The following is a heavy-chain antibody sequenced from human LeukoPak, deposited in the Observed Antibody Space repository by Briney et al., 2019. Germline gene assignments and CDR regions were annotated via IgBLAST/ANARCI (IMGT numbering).Heavy chain of an antibody. Sequence: GGSLRLSCAASGFSFSGSAMHWVRQASGKGLEWVGRIRSKANSYATAYAASVKGRFTISRDDSKNTAYLQMNSLKNEDTAVYYCTRQTLTGYPDYWGQGTLVTVSS. CDR2: IRSKANSYAT. CDR3: TRQTLTGYPDY. V-gene: IGHV3-73*01. CDR1: GFSFSGSA. J-gene: IGHJ4*02. D-gene: IGHD3-9*01.